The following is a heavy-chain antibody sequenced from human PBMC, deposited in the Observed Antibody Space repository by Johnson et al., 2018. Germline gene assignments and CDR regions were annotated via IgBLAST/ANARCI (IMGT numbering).Heavy chain of an antibody. CDR3: AFTEMATISDAFDI. D-gene: IGHD5-24*01. J-gene: IGHJ3*02. Sequence: VQLVESGGGLVKPGGSLRLSCAASGFTFSSYSMNWVRQAPGKGLEWVSSISSSSSYIYYADSVKGRFTISRDNAKNSLYLQMNSLRAEDTAVYYCAFTEMATISDAFDIWGQGTMVTVSS. CDR1: GFTFSSYS. CDR2: ISSSSSYI. V-gene: IGHV3-21*01.